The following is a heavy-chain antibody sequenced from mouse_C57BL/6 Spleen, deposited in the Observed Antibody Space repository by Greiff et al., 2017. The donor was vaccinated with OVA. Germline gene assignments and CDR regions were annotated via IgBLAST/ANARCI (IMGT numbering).Heavy chain of an antibody. Sequence: ESGPGILQPSQTLSLTCSFSGFSLSTSGMGVGWIRQPPGKGLEWLAHIWWDDDKYYNPALKRRLTISKDTSKNQVFLKIANVDTADTATYYGARLNYYGSSFYFDYWGQGTTLTVSS. V-gene: IGHV8-8*01. CDR2: IWWDDDK. D-gene: IGHD1-1*01. J-gene: IGHJ2*01. CDR1: GFSLSTSGMG. CDR3: ARLNYYGSSFYFDY.